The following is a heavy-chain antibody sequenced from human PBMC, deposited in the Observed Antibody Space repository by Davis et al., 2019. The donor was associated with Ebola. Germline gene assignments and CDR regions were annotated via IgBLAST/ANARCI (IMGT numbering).Heavy chain of an antibody. CDR3: VRTGAH. J-gene: IGHJ4*02. CDR2: VLPLFASA. D-gene: IGHD3-10*01. V-gene: IGHV1-69*06. CDR1: GGTFTSHI. Sequence: AASVKVSCKASGGTFTSHIISWVRQAPGQGLEWMGGVLPLFASANYGQKFQGRVTITVDKTTSTVYMELNGLRSEDTALYYCVRTGAHWGQGTLVTVSS.